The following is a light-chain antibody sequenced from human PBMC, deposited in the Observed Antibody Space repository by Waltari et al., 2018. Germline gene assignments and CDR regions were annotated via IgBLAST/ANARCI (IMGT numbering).Light chain of an antibody. Sequence: EIVLTQSPGTLFLSPGERATLSCRASQSVGKFLAWYQQKPGQAPRLLLYDASIRATGIPDRFSGSGSGTDFSLTISRLEPEDFALYYCQHYVRLPVSFGQGTKVGIK. V-gene: IGKV3-20*01. J-gene: IGKJ1*01. CDR3: QHYVRLPVS. CDR2: DAS. CDR1: QSVGKF.